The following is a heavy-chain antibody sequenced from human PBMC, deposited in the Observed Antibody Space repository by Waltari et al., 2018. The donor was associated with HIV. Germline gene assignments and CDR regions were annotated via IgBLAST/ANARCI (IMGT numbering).Heavy chain of an antibody. D-gene: IGHD1-26*01. CDR2: IWSDVST. J-gene: IGHJ6*02. Sequence: EVQLVESGGHLVQPGGSLSLSCAASGFTVSSNYMTWVRQATGKGLEWFSVIWSDVSTYDADSVKGRFTISRDNARNTMYLQMNSLRVDDTAVYYCARDLREDYYHFAMNVWGQGTSVTVSS. CDR1: GFTVSSNY. CDR3: ARDLREDYYHFAMNV. V-gene: IGHV3-66*01.